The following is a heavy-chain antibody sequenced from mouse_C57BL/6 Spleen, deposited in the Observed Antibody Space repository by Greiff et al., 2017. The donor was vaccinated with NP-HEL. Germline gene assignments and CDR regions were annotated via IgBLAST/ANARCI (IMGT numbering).Heavy chain of an antibody. CDR1: GYTFTDYE. CDR3: TRLDSSGTGFAY. V-gene: IGHV1-15*01. J-gene: IGHJ3*01. D-gene: IGHD3-2*02. Sequence: QVQLKQSGAELVRPGASVTLSCKASGYTFTDYEMHWVQQTPVHGLEWIGAIDPETGGTAYNQKFKGKAILTADKSSSTAYMELRSLTSEDSAVYYCTRLDSSGTGFAYWGQGTLVTVSA. CDR2: IDPETGGT.